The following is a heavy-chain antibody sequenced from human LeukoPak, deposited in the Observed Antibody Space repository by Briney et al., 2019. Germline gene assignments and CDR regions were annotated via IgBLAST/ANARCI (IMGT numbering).Heavy chain of an antibody. CDR3: AKDLQQLVRRHYYGMDV. CDR2: ITWDGRSA. Sequence: GGSLRLSCAASGFTFDDYGMHWARQAPGKGLEWLSLITWDGRSAYYADSVRGRFTIFRDNSEKTLYLQMNSLRSEDTALYYCAKDLQQLVRRHYYGMDVWGQGTTVTVSS. D-gene: IGHD6-13*01. J-gene: IGHJ6*02. CDR1: GFTFDDYG. V-gene: IGHV3-43*01.